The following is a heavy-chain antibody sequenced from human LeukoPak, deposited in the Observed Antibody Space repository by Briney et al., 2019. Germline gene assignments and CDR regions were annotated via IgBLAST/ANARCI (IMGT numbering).Heavy chain of an antibody. CDR1: GGSISSSSYY. Sequence: SETLSLTCTVSGGSISSSSYYWGWIRQPPGKGLEWIGSIYYRGSSYYNPSLKSRVTISVDTSKNQFSLKLSSVTVADTAVYYCANAASYPVDYWGQGTLVTVSS. D-gene: IGHD1-26*01. CDR3: ANAASYPVDY. CDR2: IYYRGSS. J-gene: IGHJ4*02. V-gene: IGHV4-39*01.